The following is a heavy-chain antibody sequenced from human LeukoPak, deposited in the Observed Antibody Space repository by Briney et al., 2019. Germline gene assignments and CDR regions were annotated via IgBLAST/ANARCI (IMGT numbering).Heavy chain of an antibody. J-gene: IGHJ4*02. V-gene: IGHV4-39*07. CDR2: IFYSGTT. Sequence: PSETLSLTCTVSGDSINRSNYYWGWIRQPPGKGLEWIGSIFYSGTTYYNPSLKSRVTMSVDTSKNQFSLKLSSVTAADTAVYYCARGSRGGIFDYWGQGTLVTVSS. D-gene: IGHD3-10*01. CDR3: ARGSRGGIFDY. CDR1: GDSINRSNYY.